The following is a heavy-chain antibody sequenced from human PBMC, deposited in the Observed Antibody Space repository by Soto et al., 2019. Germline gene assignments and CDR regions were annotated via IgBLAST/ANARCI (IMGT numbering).Heavy chain of an antibody. J-gene: IGHJ6*04. CDR1: GGSISSYY. CDR3: ARLAPTSYYGSGSYPYYGMGV. Sequence: PSETLSLTCTVSGGSISSYYWSWIRQTPGRGLEWIGYIHYSGSTNYNPSLKSRVTISVDTSKNQFSLEVRSVTAADTAVYYCARLAPTSYYGSGSYPYYGMGVCGKGTTVTVSS. D-gene: IGHD3-10*01. V-gene: IGHV4-59*08. CDR2: IHYSGST.